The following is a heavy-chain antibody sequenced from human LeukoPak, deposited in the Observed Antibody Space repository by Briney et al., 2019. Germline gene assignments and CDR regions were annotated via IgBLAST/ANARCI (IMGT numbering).Heavy chain of an antibody. D-gene: IGHD3-9*01. CDR3: ARGPIYGDYFDY. V-gene: IGHV3-21*01. CDR2: ISSSSSYI. Sequence: GGSLRLSCAASGFTFSSYSMNWVRQAPGKGLEWVSSISSSSSYIYYADSVKGRFTISRDSAKNSLYLQMNSLRAEDTAVYYCARGPIYGDYFDYWGQGTLVTVSS. CDR1: GFTFSSYS. J-gene: IGHJ4*02.